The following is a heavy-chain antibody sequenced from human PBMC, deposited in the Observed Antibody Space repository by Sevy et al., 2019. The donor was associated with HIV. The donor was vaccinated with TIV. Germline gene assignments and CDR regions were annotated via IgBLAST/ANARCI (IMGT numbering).Heavy chain of an antibody. V-gene: IGHV4-59*01. Sequence: SETLSLTCTVSGGSISSYYWSWIRQPPGKGLEWIGYIYYSGSTNYIPSLKSRVTISVDTSKNQFSLTLSSVTAADTALYYCVRDSGSSSWYFDYWGQGTLVTVSS. CDR3: VRDSGSSSWYFDY. J-gene: IGHJ4*02. CDR1: GGSISSYY. D-gene: IGHD6-13*01. CDR2: IYYSGST.